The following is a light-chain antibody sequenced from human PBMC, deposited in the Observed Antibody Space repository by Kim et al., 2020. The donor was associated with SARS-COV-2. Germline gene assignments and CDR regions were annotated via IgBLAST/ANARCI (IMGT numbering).Light chain of an antibody. J-gene: IGLJ2*01. CDR1: KLGDKY. Sequence: SYELTQPPSVSVSPGQTASITCSGYKLGDKYACWYQQKPGQSPVLVIYQDSKRPSGIPERFSGSNSGNTATLTISGTQAMDEADYYCQAWDSSTGVVFGG. V-gene: IGLV3-1*01. CDR2: QDS. CDR3: QAWDSSTGVV.